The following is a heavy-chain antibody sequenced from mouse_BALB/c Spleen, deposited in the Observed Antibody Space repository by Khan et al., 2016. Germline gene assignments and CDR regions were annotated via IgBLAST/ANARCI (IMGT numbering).Heavy chain of an antibody. Sequence: QVQLQEPGPGLVQPSQSLSITCTVSGFSFTRYGIHWVRQSPGKGLEWLGVIWSGGSTDSNAAFISRLSISKDNSKRQDVLKMTSLQANDRDVDYCAATGAYAMDYWGQGTSVTVSS. CDR3: AATGAYAMDY. J-gene: IGHJ4*01. V-gene: IGHV2-2*02. CDR2: IWSGGST. D-gene: IGHD6-1*01. CDR1: GFSFTRYG.